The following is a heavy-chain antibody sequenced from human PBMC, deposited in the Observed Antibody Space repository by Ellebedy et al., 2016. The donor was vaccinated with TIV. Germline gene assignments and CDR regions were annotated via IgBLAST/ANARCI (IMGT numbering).Heavy chain of an antibody. CDR2: ISAYNGNT. CDR3: ARDMAPGTPGRGDY. D-gene: IGHD1-1*01. V-gene: IGHV1-18*01. J-gene: IGHJ4*02. Sequence: ASVKVSCXASGGTFSSYAISWVRQAPGQGLEWMGWISAYNGNTNYAQKLQGRVTMTTDTSTSTAYMELRSLRSDDTAVYYCARDMAPGTPGRGDYWGQGTLVTVSS. CDR1: GGTFSSYA.